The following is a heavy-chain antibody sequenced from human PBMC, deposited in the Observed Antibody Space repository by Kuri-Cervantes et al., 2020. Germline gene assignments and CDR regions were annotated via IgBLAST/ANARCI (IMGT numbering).Heavy chain of an antibody. V-gene: IGHV3-66*01. CDR1: GFTFSTYW. CDR3: ARDRPPYYDFWSGYSPFDY. J-gene: IGHJ4*02. D-gene: IGHD3-3*01. Sequence: GESLKISCAISGFTFSTYWMTWVRQAPGKGLEWVSVIYSGGDAYYGDSVKGRFTISRDNSNNTLHLQMNSLRAEDTAVYYCARDRPPYYDFWSGYSPFDYWGQGTLVTVSS. CDR2: IYSGGDA.